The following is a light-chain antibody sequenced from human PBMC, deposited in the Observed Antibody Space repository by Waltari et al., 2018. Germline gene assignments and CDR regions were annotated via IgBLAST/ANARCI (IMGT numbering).Light chain of an antibody. V-gene: IGKV3-20*01. CDR2: GAS. Sequence: EIVLTQSPGTLSLSPGERATLSCRASQSVSRSYLAWYQQQPGQAPRLLIYGASSRAPGIPDRFSGSGSGTDFALTISSLEPEDFAVYYCQQYGSSPRTFGQGSKVEIK. J-gene: IGKJ1*01. CDR3: QQYGSSPRT. CDR1: QSVSRSY.